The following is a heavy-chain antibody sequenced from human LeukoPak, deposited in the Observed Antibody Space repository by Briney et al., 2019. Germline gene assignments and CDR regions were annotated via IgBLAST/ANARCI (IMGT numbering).Heavy chain of an antibody. CDR1: GGSISSSSYY. CDR2: IYYSGST. CDR3: ARGIVVVPAARTDPFDY. Sequence: SETLSLTCTVSGGSISSSSYYWGWIRQPPGKGLEWIESIYYSGSTYYNPSLKSRVTISVDTSKNQFSLKLSSVTAADTAVYYCARGIVVVPAARTDPFDYWGQGTLVTVSS. J-gene: IGHJ4*02. V-gene: IGHV4-39*01. D-gene: IGHD2-2*01.